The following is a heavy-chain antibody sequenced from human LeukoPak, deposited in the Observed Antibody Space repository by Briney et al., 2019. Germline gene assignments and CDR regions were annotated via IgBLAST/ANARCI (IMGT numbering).Heavy chain of an antibody. CDR2: ISAYNGNT. J-gene: IGHJ6*02. CDR3: ARVEYYYASSGYYHYYYGMDV. CDR1: GYTFTSYG. V-gene: IGHV1-18*01. D-gene: IGHD3-22*01. Sequence: ASVKVSCKASGYTFTSYGISWVRQAPGQGLEWMGWISAYNGNTNYAQKLQGRVTMTTDTSTSTAYMELRSLRSDDTAVYYCARVEYYYASSGYYHYYYGMDVWGQGTTVTVSS.